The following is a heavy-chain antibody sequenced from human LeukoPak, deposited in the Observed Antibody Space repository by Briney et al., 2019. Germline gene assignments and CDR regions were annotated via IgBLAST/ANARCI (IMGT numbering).Heavy chain of an antibody. V-gene: IGHV4-34*01. CDR1: GGSFSGYY. CDR3: ARDKQPVRGFYYYYYYMDV. J-gene: IGHJ6*03. Sequence: KPSETLSLTCAVYGGSFSGYYWSWIRQPPGKGLEWIGEINHSGSTNYNPSLKSGVTISVDTSKNQFSLKLSSVTDADTAVYDCARDKQPVRGFYYYYYYMDVWGKGTTVTVSS. D-gene: IGHD6-6*01. CDR2: INHSGST.